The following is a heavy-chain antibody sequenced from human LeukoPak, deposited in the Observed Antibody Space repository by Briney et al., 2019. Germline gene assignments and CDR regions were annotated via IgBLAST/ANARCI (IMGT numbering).Heavy chain of an antibody. D-gene: IGHD6-13*01. V-gene: IGHV2-5*02. CDR1: GFSLSTSGVG. CDR3: AHTTRPKQLVYFQH. CDR2: IYWDDDK. Sequence: SGPTLVNPTQTLTLTCTFSGFSLSTSGVGAGWIRQPPGKALEWLALIYWDDDKRYSPSLKSRLTITKDTSKNQVVLTMTNMDPVDTATYYCAHTTRPKQLVYFQHWGQGTLVTVSS. J-gene: IGHJ1*01.